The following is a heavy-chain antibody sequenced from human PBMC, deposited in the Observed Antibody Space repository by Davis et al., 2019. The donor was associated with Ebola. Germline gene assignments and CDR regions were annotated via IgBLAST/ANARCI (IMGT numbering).Heavy chain of an antibody. CDR1: GGTFSSYA. D-gene: IGHD6-19*01. CDR2: IIPIFGTA. J-gene: IGHJ5*02. CDR3: ARDQWSSFNWFDP. Sequence: SVKVSCKASGGTFSSYAISWVRRAPGQGLEWMGGIIPIFGTANYAQKFQGRVTITADESTSTAYMELSSLRSEDTAVYYCARDQWSSFNWFDPWGQGTLVTVSS. V-gene: IGHV1-69*13.